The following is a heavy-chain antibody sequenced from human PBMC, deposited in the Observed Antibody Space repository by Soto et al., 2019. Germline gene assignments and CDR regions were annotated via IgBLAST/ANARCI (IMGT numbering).Heavy chain of an antibody. CDR3: ARVLRYFDTPYGMDF. CDR1: GFTFSNHA. CDR2: IGGSGRNT. J-gene: IGHJ6*02. D-gene: IGHD3-9*01. Sequence: EVQLLESGEGLVQPGGSLKLSCAASGFTFSNHAMSWVRQAPGKGLEWVSGIGGSGRNTYYADSVKGRFTISRDNSQNTLFLQMNSLRAEDTAEYYCARVLRYFDTPYGMDFWGQGTTVTGSS. V-gene: IGHV3-23*01.